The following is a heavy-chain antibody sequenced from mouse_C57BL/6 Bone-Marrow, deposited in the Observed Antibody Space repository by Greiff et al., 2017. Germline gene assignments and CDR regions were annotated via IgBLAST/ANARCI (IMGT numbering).Heavy chain of an antibody. J-gene: IGHJ3*01. CDR1: GYTFTDYY. CDR2: IGPGSGST. D-gene: IGHD2-1*01. Sequence: QVHVKQSGAELVKPGASVKISCKASGYTFTDYYINWVKQRPGQGLEWIGKIGPGSGSTYYNEKFKGKATLTADKSSSTAYMQLSSLTSEDSAVYFCAFYYGNYAWFAYWGQGTLVTVSA. CDR3: AFYYGNYAWFAY. V-gene: IGHV1-77*01.